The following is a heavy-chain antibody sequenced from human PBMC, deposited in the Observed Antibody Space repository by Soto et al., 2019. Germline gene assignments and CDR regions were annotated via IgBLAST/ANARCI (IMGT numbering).Heavy chain of an antibody. CDR3: ACSRRPARLGPKGAIDY. D-gene: IGHD2-15*01. J-gene: IGHJ4*02. V-gene: IGHV3-74*01. Sequence: EVHLVESGGAVVQPGGSLRLSCATSGFTFSNYWMHWVRQVPGRGLVCVSRIDTDGSTTSYADFAKGRFTISRDNAKSTLSLQMNSLRAEDTAIYYCACSRRPARLGPKGAIDYWGQGTLVTVSS. CDR2: IDTDGSTT. CDR1: GFTFSNYW.